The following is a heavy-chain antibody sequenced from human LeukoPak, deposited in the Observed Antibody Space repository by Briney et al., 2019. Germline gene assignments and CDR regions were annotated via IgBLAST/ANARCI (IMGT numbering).Heavy chain of an antibody. CDR2: ISGSGGTT. V-gene: IGHV3-23*01. Sequence: GGSLRLSCAASGFTFYTYAMNWVRQAPGKGLQWVAAISGSGGTTYYADSVKGRFTISRDNSKNTVYLQLSSLRAEDTAVYYCAKVPSDFLVDCWGQGTLVTVSS. D-gene: IGHD2-21*02. J-gene: IGHJ4*02. CDR3: AKVPSDFLVDC. CDR1: GFTFYTYA.